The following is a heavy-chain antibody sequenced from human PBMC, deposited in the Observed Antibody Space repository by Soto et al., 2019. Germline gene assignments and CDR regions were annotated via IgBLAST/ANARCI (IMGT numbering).Heavy chain of an antibody. CDR2: IYYSGST. CDR3: ARAHPYSSSWYLWFDY. Sequence: PLQTLPHTCAVAGRSGSGTGGWSLVRKAPGEGLEWIGYIYYSGSTNYNPSLKSRVTISLDTSKNQFSLKLNSVTAADTAVYYCARAHPYSSSWYLWFDYWGQGTQVTVSS. J-gene: IGHJ4*02. D-gene: IGHD6-13*01. V-gene: IGHV4-61*01. CDR1: GRSGSGTGG.